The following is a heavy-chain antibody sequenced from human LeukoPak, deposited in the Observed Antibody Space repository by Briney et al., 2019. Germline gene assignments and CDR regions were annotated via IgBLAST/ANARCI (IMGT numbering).Heavy chain of an antibody. CDR3: AKDHYELQQLPTTDY. CDR2: ISSSSIYI. CDR1: GFTFSDYS. Sequence: PGGSLRLSCAASGFTFSDYSMNWVRQAPGKGLEWVSSISSSSIYIYYADSVKGRFTISRDNSKNTLYLQMNSLRAEDTAVYYCAKDHYELQQLPTTDYWGQGTLVTVSS. D-gene: IGHD6-13*01. V-gene: IGHV3-21*04. J-gene: IGHJ4*02.